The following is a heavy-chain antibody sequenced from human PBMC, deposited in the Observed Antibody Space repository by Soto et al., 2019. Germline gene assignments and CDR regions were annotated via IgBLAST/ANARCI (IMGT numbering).Heavy chain of an antibody. Sequence: QVQLVQSGAEVKKPGASVKVSCKASGYTFTSYDINWVRQATGQGLEWMGWMNANSGNTNYAQKVQGRVTMTTDTSTSTAYMELRSLRSDDTAVYYCARRGVLPDYWGQGTLVTVSS. J-gene: IGHJ4*02. CDR2: MNANSGNT. CDR3: ARRGVLPDY. V-gene: IGHV1-8*01. CDR1: GYTFTSYD. D-gene: IGHD3-10*01.